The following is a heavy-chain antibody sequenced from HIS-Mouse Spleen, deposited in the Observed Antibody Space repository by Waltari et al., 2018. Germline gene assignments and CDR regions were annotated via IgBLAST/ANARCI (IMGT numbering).Heavy chain of an antibody. J-gene: IGHJ4*02. D-gene: IGHD1-7*01. Sequence: QVQLQESGPGLVKPSETLSLTCTVSGYSISSGYYWGWIRQPPGKGLEWIGSIYHSGSTYYNPSLKSRVTISVDTSKNQFSLKLSSVTAADTAVYYCARATELELLDYWGQGTLVTVSS. CDR2: IYHSGST. CDR3: ARATELELLDY. V-gene: IGHV4-38-2*02. CDR1: GYSISSGYY.